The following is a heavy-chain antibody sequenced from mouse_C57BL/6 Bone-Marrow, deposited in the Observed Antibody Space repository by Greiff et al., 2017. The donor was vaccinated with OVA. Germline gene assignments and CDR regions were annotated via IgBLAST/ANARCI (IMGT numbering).Heavy chain of an antibody. CDR3: VYYGSSYEAMDY. V-gene: IGHV1-55*01. J-gene: IGHJ4*01. CDR1: GYTFTSYW. Sequence: QVQLQQPGAELVKPGASVKMSCKASGYTFTSYWLTWVKQRPGQGLEWIGAIYPGRGSTNYNEQFKSKATLTVDTSSSTAYMQLSSLTSEDSSVYYCVYYGSSYEAMDYWGQGTSVTVST. D-gene: IGHD1-1*01. CDR2: IYPGRGST.